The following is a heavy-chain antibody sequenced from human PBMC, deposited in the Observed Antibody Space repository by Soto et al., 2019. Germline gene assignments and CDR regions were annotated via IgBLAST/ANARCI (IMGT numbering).Heavy chain of an antibody. D-gene: IGHD6-25*01. J-gene: IGHJ4*02. Sequence: QVHLVQSGAEVKKPGASVKVSCKTSGYTFTAFAVHWVRQASGQRLEWMGWINVGNGDTKSSQNLQVRVTITRDTSASTVYMELSSLRSEDTAVYYCVRVGGSGWTLDFWGQGTLVTVSS. CDR2: INVGNGDT. V-gene: IGHV1-3*01. CDR1: GYTFTAFA. CDR3: VRVGGSGWTLDF.